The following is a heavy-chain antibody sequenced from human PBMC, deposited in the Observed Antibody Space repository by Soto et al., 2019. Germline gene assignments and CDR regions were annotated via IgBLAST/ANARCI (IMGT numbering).Heavy chain of an antibody. Sequence: QVQLVQSGAEVKKPGSSVKVSCKASGGTFSSYTISWVRQAPGQGLEWMGRIIPILGIANYAQKFQGRVTITADKSTSTAYMELSSLRSEDTGVYYCARYKRSSGWYDAFDIWGQGTMVTVSS. CDR1: GGTFSSYT. D-gene: IGHD6-19*01. CDR2: IIPILGIA. V-gene: IGHV1-69*02. CDR3: ARYKRSSGWYDAFDI. J-gene: IGHJ3*02.